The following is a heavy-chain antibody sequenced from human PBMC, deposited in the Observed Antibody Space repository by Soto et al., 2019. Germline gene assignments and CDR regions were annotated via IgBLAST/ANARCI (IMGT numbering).Heavy chain of an antibody. CDR2: IKSKTDGGTT. V-gene: IGHV3-15*07. CDR3: TTDLGITMVRGFYYYGMDV. J-gene: IGHJ6*02. D-gene: IGHD3-10*01. Sequence: RGSLRLSCAASGFTFSNAWMNWVRQAPGKGLEWVGRIKSKTDGGTTDYAAPVKGRFTISRDDSKNTLYLQMNSLKTEDTAVYYCTTDLGITMVRGFYYYGMDVWGQGTTVTVSS. CDR1: GFTFSNAW.